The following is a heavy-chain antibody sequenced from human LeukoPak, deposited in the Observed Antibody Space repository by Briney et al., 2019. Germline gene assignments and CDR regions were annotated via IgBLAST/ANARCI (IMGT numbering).Heavy chain of an antibody. CDR3: ARREGVGGQYYFDY. D-gene: IGHD3-16*01. J-gene: IGHJ4*02. V-gene: IGHV4-34*01. CDR1: GGSFSGYY. CDR2: INHSGST. Sequence: SETLSLTCAVYGGSFSGYYWSWIRQPPGKGLEWIGEINHSGSTNYNPSLKSRVTISVDTSKNQFSLKLSSVTAADTAVYYCARREGVGGQYYFDYWGQGTLVTVSS.